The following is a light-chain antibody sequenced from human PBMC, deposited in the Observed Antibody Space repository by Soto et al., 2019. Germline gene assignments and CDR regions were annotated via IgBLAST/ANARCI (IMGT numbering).Light chain of an antibody. CDR3: CSYAGSSTFHVV. V-gene: IGLV2-23*03. CDR2: EGS. J-gene: IGLJ2*01. CDR1: SSDVGSYNL. Sequence: QSALTQHASVSGSPGQSITISCTGTSSDVGSYNLVSWYQQHQGKAPKLMIYEGSKLPSGVSNRFSGSNSGNTASLTISGLQAADEADYYCCSYAGSSTFHVVFGVGAKLTVL.